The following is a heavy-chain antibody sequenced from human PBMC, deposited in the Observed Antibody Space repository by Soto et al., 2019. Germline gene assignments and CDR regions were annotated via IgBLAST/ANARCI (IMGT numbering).Heavy chain of an antibody. J-gene: IGHJ6*03. CDR2: IWYDGSNK. D-gene: IGHD1-26*01. V-gene: IGHV3-33*01. CDR1: GFTFSSYG. Sequence: GGSLRLSCAASGFTFSSYGMHWVRQAPGKGLEWVAVIWYDGSNKYYADSVKGRFTISRDNSKNTLYLQMNSLRAEDTAVYYCARGVGLWVHNYMDVWGKGTTVTVSS. CDR3: ARGVGLWVHNYMDV.